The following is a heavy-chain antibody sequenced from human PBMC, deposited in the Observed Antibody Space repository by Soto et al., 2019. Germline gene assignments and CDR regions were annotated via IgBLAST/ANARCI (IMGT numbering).Heavy chain of an antibody. Sequence: QVQVVQSGAEVKKPGASVKVSCKASGYTFSTHGIHWVRQAPGQGLEWMGWINAGNGNTRYSEKIQGRATITRDTSASTVYMELSSLRSEDTAVYFCARDRRDFDYYQVMDVWGQGTTVIVSS. CDR3: ARDRRDFDYYQVMDV. CDR1: GYTFSTHG. J-gene: IGHJ6*02. CDR2: INAGNGNT. D-gene: IGHD3-9*01. V-gene: IGHV1-3*01.